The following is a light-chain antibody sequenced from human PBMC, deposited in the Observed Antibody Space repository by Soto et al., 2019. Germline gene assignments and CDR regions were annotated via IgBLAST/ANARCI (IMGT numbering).Light chain of an antibody. CDR3: LQYNSNSWT. J-gene: IGKJ1*01. CDR1: QSISKW. CDR2: DAS. Sequence: DIQMTQSPSTLSASVGDRVTITCRASQSISKWLAWHQQKPGKAPKLLIYDASSLQSGVPSRFSGSGSGTEFTLTISSLQPDDSATYYCLQYNSNSWTFGQGTKVEIK. V-gene: IGKV1-5*01.